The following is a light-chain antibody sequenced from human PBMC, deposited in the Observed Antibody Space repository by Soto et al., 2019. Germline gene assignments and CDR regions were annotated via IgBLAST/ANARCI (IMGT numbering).Light chain of an antibody. CDR3: QQYNSYSPWK. CDR1: QSISSW. Sequence: DVQITQNNSTPSPSVGARASITCRASQSISSWLAWYPQKPGKAPKLLIYDASSLESGVPSRFSGSGSGTEFTLTISSLQPDDFATYYCQQYNSYSPWKFGQGTKVHIK. V-gene: IGKV1-5*01. J-gene: IGKJ1*01. CDR2: DAS.